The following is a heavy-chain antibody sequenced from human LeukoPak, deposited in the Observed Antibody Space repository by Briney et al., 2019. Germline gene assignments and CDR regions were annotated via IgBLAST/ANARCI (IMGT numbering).Heavy chain of an antibody. V-gene: IGHV4-34*01. CDR1: GGSFSGYY. Sequence: SETLSLTCAVYGGSFSGYYWSWIRQPPGKGLEWIGEINHSGSTNYNPSLKSRVTISVDTSKNQFSLKLSSVTAADTAVHYCARTYKQQLVPLFDYWGQGTLVTVSS. CDR2: INHSGST. CDR3: ARTYKQQLVPLFDY. J-gene: IGHJ4*02. D-gene: IGHD6-13*01.